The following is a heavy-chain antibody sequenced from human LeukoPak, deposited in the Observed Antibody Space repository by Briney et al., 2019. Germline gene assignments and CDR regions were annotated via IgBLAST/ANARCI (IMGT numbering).Heavy chain of an antibody. V-gene: IGHV3-7*01. Sequence: GGSLRLSCAATGFTFSTYWMSWVRQAPGKGLEWVAIVNQGGTGKYYVDSVKGRFTISRDNAENSLYLQMNSLRAEDTAVYYCARDLDSSLIEDNWFDPWGQGTLVTVSS. CDR3: ARDLDSSLIEDNWFDP. CDR1: GFTFSTYW. D-gene: IGHD6-13*01. J-gene: IGHJ5*02. CDR2: VNQGGTGK.